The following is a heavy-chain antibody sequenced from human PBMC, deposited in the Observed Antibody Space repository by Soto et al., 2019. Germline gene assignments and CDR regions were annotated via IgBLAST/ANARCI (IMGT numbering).Heavy chain of an antibody. Sequence: QVQLVESGGGVVQPGRSLRLSCAASGMTFSSYGMYWVRQAPGKGLEWVTVIWFDGSNKYYADSVKGRFTISRDNSKNTLFLQMNSLRAEDTAVYYCARLLGGNSFGYFDLWGRGTLVTVSS. J-gene: IGHJ2*01. V-gene: IGHV3-33*01. CDR1: GMTFSSYG. CDR2: IWFDGSNK. CDR3: ARLLGGNSFGYFDL. D-gene: IGHD2-21*02.